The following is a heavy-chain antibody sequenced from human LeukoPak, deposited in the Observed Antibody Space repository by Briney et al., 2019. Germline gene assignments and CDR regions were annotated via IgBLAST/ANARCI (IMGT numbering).Heavy chain of an antibody. J-gene: IGHJ4*02. CDR3: AREAYYYDSSGQFDY. CDR1: GFTFSSYG. Sequence: PPGGSLRLSCAASGFTFSSYGMHWVRQAPGKGLEWVAVIWYDGSNKYYADSVKGRFTNSRDNSKNTLYLQMNSLRAEDTAVYYCAREAYYYDSSGQFDYWGQGTLVTVSS. D-gene: IGHD3-22*01. CDR2: IWYDGSNK. V-gene: IGHV3-33*01.